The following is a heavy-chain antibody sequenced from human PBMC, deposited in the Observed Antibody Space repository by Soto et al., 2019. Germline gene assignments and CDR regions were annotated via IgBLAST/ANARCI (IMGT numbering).Heavy chain of an antibody. J-gene: IGHJ4*02. V-gene: IGHV1-2*02. CDR3: ATRYSYVHF. CDR2: INPNSGDT. Sequence: ASVKVSCKSSGYAFTGYYIHWVRQAPGQGLEWMGWINPNSGDTNYAQRFQGRVTMTRDTSFSTAYMELSSLRSDDTAVYYCATRYSYVHFWGQGTLVTVSS. D-gene: IGHD5-18*01. CDR1: GYAFTGYY.